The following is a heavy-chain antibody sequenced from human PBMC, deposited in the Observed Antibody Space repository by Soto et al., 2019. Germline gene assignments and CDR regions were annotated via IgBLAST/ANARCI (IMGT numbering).Heavy chain of an antibody. D-gene: IGHD2-2*02. J-gene: IGHJ6*02. CDR3: ARDHIVVAPAAIRAYYYYGMDV. Sequence: SETLSLTCTVSGGSISSGGYYWSWIRQHPGKGLEWIGYIYYSGSTYYNPSLKSRVTISVDTSKNQFSLKLSSVTAADTAVYYCARDHIVVAPAAIRAYYYYGMDVWGQGTTVTV. V-gene: IGHV4-31*03. CDR1: GGSISSGGYY. CDR2: IYYSGST.